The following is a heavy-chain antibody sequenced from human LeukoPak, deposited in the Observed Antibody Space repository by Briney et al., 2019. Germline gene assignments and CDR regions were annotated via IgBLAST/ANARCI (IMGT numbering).Heavy chain of an antibody. CDR1: GVYFRGYY. J-gene: IGHJ4*02. V-gene: IGHV4-34*01. Sequence: SETLSLTCAVYGVYFRGYYWSWIRQPPGKGLEWIGEVNHRGSTNYNPSLKSRVTISVDTSKNQFSLKLSSVTAADTAVYYCTKEDYWGQGTLVTVSS. CDR2: VNHRGST. CDR3: TKEDY.